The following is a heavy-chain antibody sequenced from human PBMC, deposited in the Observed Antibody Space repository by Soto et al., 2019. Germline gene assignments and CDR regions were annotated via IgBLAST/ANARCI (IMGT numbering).Heavy chain of an antibody. Sequence: QVQLVQSGAEVKKPGASVKVSCKASGYTFTSYAMHWVRQAPGQRLEWMGWINAGNGNTKYSDKFQGRVTITRDTSASTAYMELSSLRSEDTAVYYCARGPPYCTNGVCQYYYYYYYMDVWGKGTTVTVSS. CDR3: ARGPPYCTNGVCQYYYYYYYMDV. CDR1: GYTFTSYA. CDR2: INAGNGNT. D-gene: IGHD2-8*01. J-gene: IGHJ6*03. V-gene: IGHV1-3*01.